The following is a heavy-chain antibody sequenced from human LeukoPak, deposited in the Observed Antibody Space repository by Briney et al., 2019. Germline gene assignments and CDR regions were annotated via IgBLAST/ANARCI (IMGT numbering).Heavy chain of an antibody. CDR3: ARSQRYCSGGSCLQGDWFDP. CDR2: IYPGDSDT. V-gene: IGHV5-51*01. D-gene: IGHD2-15*01. Sequence: GESLKISCNGSGYSFTNYWIGWVRQMPGKGLEWMGIIYPGDSDTRYSPSFQSQVTISAAKSISTAYLQWGSLKASDTAMYYCARSQRYCSGGSCLQGDWFDPWGQGTLVTVSS. J-gene: IGHJ5*02. CDR1: GYSFTNYW.